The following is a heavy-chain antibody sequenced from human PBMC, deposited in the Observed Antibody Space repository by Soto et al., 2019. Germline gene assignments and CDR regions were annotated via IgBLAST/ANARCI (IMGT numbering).Heavy chain of an antibody. CDR2: MNPINGAT. D-gene: IGHD2-15*01. J-gene: IGHJ6*02. CDR1: GYDFTAYD. CDR3: GRAPRPREQGGATPYYFAMDV. Sequence: ASVKVSCKASGYDFTAYDINWVRQASGQGLEWMGWMNPINGATGSARRFQGRVSMTRNTATGTAYLELTSLRSDDSAVYYCGRAPRPREQGGATPYYFAMDVWGQGTTVTVSS. V-gene: IGHV1-8*02.